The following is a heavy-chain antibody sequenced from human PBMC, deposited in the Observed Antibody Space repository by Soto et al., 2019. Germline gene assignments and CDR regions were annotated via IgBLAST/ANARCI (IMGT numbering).Heavy chain of an antibody. CDR1: GYTFTGQY. CDR2: INPDSGDT. Sequence: WASVKVSCKASGYTFTGQYMHWVRQAPGQGLEWMGWINPDSGDTKYAQKFQGRVTMTRDTSISTVYMELSRLKSDDTAVYYCARDRGNMVAIFHHYYGMDVWGQGTTVTVS. CDR3: ARDRGNMVAIFHHYYGMDV. J-gene: IGHJ6*02. V-gene: IGHV1-2*02. D-gene: IGHD3-3*02.